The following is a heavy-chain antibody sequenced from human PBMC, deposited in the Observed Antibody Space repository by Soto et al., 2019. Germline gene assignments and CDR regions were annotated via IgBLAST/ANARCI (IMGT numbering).Heavy chain of an antibody. V-gene: IGHV3-23*01. Sequence: GESLKISCAASGFTFSSYAMSWVRQAPGKGLEWVSAISGSGGSTYYADSVKGRFTISRDNSKNTLYLQMNSLRAEDTAVYYCAKDSHSGYSSSWYYFDYWGQGTLVTVSS. J-gene: IGHJ4*02. D-gene: IGHD6-13*01. CDR2: ISGSGGST. CDR3: AKDSHSGYSSSWYYFDY. CDR1: GFTFSSYA.